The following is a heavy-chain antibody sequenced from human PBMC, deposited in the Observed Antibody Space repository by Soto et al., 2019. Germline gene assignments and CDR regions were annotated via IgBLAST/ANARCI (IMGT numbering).Heavy chain of an antibody. J-gene: IGHJ6*02. CDR2: IYCSGST. V-gene: IGHV4-39*01. CDR3: ARTIRGDYYYYGMDV. Sequence: SETLSLTCTVSGGSISSSSYYWGWIRQPPGKGLEWIGSIYCSGSTYYNPSLKSRVTISVDTSKNQFSLKLSSVTAADTAVYYCARTIRGDYYYYGMDVWGQGTTVTVS. CDR1: GGSISSSSYY. D-gene: IGHD3-10*01.